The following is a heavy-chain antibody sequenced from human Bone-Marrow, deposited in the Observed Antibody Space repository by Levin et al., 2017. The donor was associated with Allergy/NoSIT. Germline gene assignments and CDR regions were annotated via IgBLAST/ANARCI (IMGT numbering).Heavy chain of an antibody. CDR3: ARHVIRARVVDY. D-gene: IGHD6-6*01. V-gene: IGHV3-7*01. CDR2: IKEDGSEK. CDR1: GFSFRTYW. J-gene: IGHJ4*02. Sequence: GESLKISCTASGFSFRTYWMSWVRQAPGKGLEWVASIKEDGSEKYYVESVKGRFTSSRDNAENSLYLQMASLRVEDTAVYYCARHVIRARVVDYWGQGTLVTVSS.